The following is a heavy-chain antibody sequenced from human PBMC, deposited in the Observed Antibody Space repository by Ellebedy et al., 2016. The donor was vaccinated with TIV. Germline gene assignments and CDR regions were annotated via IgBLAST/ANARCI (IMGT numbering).Heavy chain of an antibody. V-gene: IGHV3-48*01. D-gene: IGHD7-27*01. J-gene: IGHJ4*02. Sequence: GGSLRLSXAASGFTFSSYSMNWVCQAPGKGLEWVSYISSSSSTIYYADSVKGRFTISRDNAKNSLYLQMNSLRAEDTAVYYCARLTGLGYFDYWGQGTLVTVSS. CDR2: ISSSSSTI. CDR3: ARLTGLGYFDY. CDR1: GFTFSSYS.